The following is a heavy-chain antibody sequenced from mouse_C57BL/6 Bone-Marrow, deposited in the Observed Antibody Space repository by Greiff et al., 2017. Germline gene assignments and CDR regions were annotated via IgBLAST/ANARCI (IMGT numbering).Heavy chain of an antibody. V-gene: IGHV5-6*01. CDR2: ISSGGSYT. J-gene: IGHJ1*03. Sequence: EVQRVESGGDLVKPGGSLKLSCAASGFTFSSYGMSWVRQPPDKRLEWVATISSGGSYTYYPDSVKGRFTISRDNAKNTRYLQMSSLKSEDTAMYDWARPTYDYGSSRGYFDVWGTGTTVTVSS. D-gene: IGHD1-1*01. CDR1: GFTFSSYG. CDR3: ARPTYDYGSSRGYFDV.